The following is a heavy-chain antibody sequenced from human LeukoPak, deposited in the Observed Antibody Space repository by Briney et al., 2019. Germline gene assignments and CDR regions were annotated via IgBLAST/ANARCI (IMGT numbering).Heavy chain of an antibody. CDR1: VYTLSSYG. CDR2: ISAYNGNI. D-gene: IGHD2-15*01. V-gene: IGHV1-18*01. Sequence: ASVKVSCKASVYTLSSYGISWGRQAPGQGLEWMGWISAYNGNIKYAQKFQGRVTMTTDTSTSTAYMELRSLRSDDTAMYFCSRDDLDCSGGTCYPDDFWGQGTLVTVSS. J-gene: IGHJ4*02. CDR3: SRDDLDCSGGTCYPDDF.